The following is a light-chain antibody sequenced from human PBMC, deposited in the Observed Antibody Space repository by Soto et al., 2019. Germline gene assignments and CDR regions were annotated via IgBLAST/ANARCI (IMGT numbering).Light chain of an antibody. CDR3: QQRSNWPRIT. J-gene: IGKJ5*01. CDR1: ENVRTF. CDR2: GAS. Sequence: EVVLTQSPSTLFLSPRERATLPCRASENVRTFVDWYQQKPGQAPRLLIYGASNRATGIPARFSGSGSGTDFSLTISSLEPEDFAVYYCQQRSNWPRITFGQGTRLEIK. V-gene: IGKV3-11*01.